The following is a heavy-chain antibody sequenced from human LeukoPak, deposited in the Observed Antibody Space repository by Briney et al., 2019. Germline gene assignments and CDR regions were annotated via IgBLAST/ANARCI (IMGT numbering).Heavy chain of an antibody. V-gene: IGHV3-21*01. J-gene: IGHJ4*02. D-gene: IGHD5-12*01. CDR2: ISSSSSYI. CDR1: GFTFSHYS. CDR3: ARGSRMVATMSLDY. Sequence: VGCLRLSCAASGFTFSHYSMSWVRQAPGKGLEWVSSISSSSSYIYYADSVKGRFTISKDNSQNSLYLQMNSLRAEDTAVYYCARGSRMVATMSLDYWGQGTLVSVSS.